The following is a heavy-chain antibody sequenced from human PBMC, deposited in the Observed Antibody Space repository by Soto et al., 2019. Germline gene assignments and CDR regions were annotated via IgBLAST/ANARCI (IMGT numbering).Heavy chain of an antibody. CDR2: IGGEAVST. CDR1: GFTFSSYS. V-gene: IGHV3-23*04. D-gene: IGHD3-3*02. Sequence: EVQLVESGGGLVQPGGSLRLSCAASGFTFSSYSMNWVRQAPGKGLEWVSVIGGEAVSTNCADSVKGRCTVSRDNSKNTVDLQLDSLRDDDTAVYYCAKDSFSHNGIYDPFDIWGQGTMVTVSS. CDR3: AKDSFSHNGIYDPFDI. J-gene: IGHJ3*02.